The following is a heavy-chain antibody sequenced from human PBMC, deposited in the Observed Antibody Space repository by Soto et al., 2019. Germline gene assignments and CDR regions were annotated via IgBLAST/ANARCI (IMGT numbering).Heavy chain of an antibody. Sequence: GASVKVSCKASGYTFTGYYMHWVRQAPGQGLEWMGWINPNSGGTNYAQKFQGWVTMTRDTSISTAYMELSRLRSDDTAVYYCARCPSIAVADELGSGSMDVWGQGTTVTVSS. CDR2: INPNSGGT. CDR3: ARCPSIAVADELGSGSMDV. V-gene: IGHV1-2*04. CDR1: GYTFTGYY. D-gene: IGHD6-19*01. J-gene: IGHJ6*02.